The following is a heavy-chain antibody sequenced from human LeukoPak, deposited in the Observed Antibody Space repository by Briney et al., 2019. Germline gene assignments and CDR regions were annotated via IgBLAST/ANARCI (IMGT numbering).Heavy chain of an antibody. Sequence: SETLSLTCAVYGGSFSGYSWSWIRQPPGKGLEWIGYIYHSGSTYYNPSLKSRVTISVDRSKNQFSLKLSSVTAADTAVYYCARGGYGDYDDYWGQGTLVTVSS. D-gene: IGHD4-17*01. CDR1: GGSFSGYS. CDR3: ARGGYGDYDDY. V-gene: IGHV4-30-2*01. CDR2: IYHSGST. J-gene: IGHJ4*02.